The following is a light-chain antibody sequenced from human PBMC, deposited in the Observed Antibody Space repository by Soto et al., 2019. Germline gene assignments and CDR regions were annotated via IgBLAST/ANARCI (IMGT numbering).Light chain of an antibody. CDR1: LSVSSY. J-gene: IGKJ2*01. V-gene: IGKV3D-15*01. CDR2: DAS. CDR3: QRYNTYS. Sequence: EIVLTQSPVTLSLSAGERATLTCRASLSVSSYLAWYQQKPGQAPRRLIYDASYRATGIPASFIGRGTCADFTLSISNLQADDFATYYCQRYNTYSFGQGT.